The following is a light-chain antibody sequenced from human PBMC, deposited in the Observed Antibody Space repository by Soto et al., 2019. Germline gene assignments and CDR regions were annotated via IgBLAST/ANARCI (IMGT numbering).Light chain of an antibody. Sequence: QSALTQPASVSGSPGQSITISCTGTSSDVGSINLVSWYQHHPGKAPKLMIYEGSKRPSGVSDRFSGSKSGNTASLTISGLQAEDEADYYCCSYAGSSTYVVFGGGTKLTVL. V-gene: IGLV2-23*01. CDR3: CSYAGSSTYVV. J-gene: IGLJ2*01. CDR1: SSDVGSINL. CDR2: EGS.